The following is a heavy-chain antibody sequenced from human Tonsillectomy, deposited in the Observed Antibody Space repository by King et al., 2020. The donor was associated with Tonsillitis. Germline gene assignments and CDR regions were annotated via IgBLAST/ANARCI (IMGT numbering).Heavy chain of an antibody. CDR3: ARHSDTTGFYPEKNWFDP. D-gene: IGHD3-9*01. V-gene: IGHV4-59*08. CDR2: IYYSGTT. CDR1: GVSISSSY. J-gene: IGHJ5*02. Sequence: QLQESGPGLVKPSETLSLTCSVSGVSISSSYWSWIRQPPGKGLEWIGYIYYSGTTHYNPSIKSRVTISVDTSKNQFSLKLNSVTAADTAVYYCARHSDTTGFYPEKNWFDPWGQGTLVTVSS.